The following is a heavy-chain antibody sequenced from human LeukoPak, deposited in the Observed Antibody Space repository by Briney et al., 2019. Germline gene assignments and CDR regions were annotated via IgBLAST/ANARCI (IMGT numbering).Heavy chain of an antibody. Sequence: TSETLSLTCTVSGGSISSYYRSWIRQPPGKGLEWIGYIYYSGSTNYNPSLKSRVTISVDTSKNQFSLKLSSVTAADTAVYYCARAQDCSSTSCYTLHDAFDIWGQGTMVTFSS. CDR2: IYYSGST. D-gene: IGHD2-2*02. CDR3: ARAQDCSSTSCYTLHDAFDI. V-gene: IGHV4-59*01. CDR1: GGSISSYY. J-gene: IGHJ3*02.